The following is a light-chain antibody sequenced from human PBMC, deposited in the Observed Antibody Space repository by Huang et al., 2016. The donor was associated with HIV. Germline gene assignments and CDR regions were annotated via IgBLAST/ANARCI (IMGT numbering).Light chain of an antibody. V-gene: IGKV1-8*01. CDR2: AAS. CDR1: QGISSY. J-gene: IGKJ1*01. CDR3: QQYYTYPRT. Sequence: AIRITQSPSSLSASTGDRVTITCRASQGISSYLAWYQQEPGRAPRLLSYAASTLQSGVPSRFSGSGSGADFTLTISGLQSEDFATYYCQQYYTYPRTFGQGTKLEIK.